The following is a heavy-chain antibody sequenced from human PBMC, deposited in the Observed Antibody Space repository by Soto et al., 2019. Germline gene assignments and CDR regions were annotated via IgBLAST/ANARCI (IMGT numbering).Heavy chain of an antibody. CDR3: ARPQVGRDAFDI. CDR2: IWYDGSNK. V-gene: IGHV3-33*01. Sequence: GGSLRLSCAASGFTFSSYGMHWVRQAPGKGLEWVAVIWYDGSNKYYADSVKGRFTISRDNSKNTLYLQMNSLRAGDTAVYYCARPQVGRDAFDIWGQGTMVTVSS. CDR1: GFTFSSYG. J-gene: IGHJ3*02. D-gene: IGHD2-15*01.